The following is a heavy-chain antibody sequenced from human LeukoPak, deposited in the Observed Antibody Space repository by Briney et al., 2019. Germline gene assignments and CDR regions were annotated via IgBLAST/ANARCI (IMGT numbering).Heavy chain of an antibody. J-gene: IGHJ4*02. Sequence: GSLRLSCAASGFTFSSYAMHWVRQAPGKGLEWVAVISYDGSNKYYADSVKGRFTISRDNSKNTLYLQMNSLRAEDTAVYYCAGDPHGGAIAAAGYYFDYWGQGTLVTVSS. V-gene: IGHV3-30-3*01. CDR1: GFTFSSYA. CDR3: AGDPHGGAIAAAGYYFDY. D-gene: IGHD6-13*01. CDR2: ISYDGSNK.